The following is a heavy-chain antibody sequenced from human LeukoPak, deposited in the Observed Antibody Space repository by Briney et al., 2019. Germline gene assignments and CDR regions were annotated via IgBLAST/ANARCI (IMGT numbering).Heavy chain of an antibody. CDR2: ISIYNGNR. CDR3: ARNVRGTTDDY. CDR1: GYTFTNYG. Sequence: ASVKVSCKTSGYTFTNYGISWVRQVPGQGFEWTGGISIYNGNRNYAQKFQGRVTMTTDTSTSTAYMEMRSLRSDDTAVYYCARNVRGTTDDYWGQGTLVTVSS. D-gene: IGHD1-7*01. J-gene: IGHJ4*02. V-gene: IGHV1-18*01.